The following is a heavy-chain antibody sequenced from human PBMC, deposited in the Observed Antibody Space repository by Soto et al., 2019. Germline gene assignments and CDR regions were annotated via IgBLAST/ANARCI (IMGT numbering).Heavy chain of an antibody. D-gene: IGHD3-22*01. CDR1: GFTFRSYA. CDR2: ISGSGHSS. Sequence: GGSLRLSCEASGFTFRSYAMIWVRQAPGKGLEWVSTISGSGHSSYDADPVTGRFTVSRDNSKNMLYLQMDTLGAEDTAVYYCAKLYHYYDSSGYYSDALDIWGQGTLVTVSS. V-gene: IGHV3-23*01. J-gene: IGHJ3*02. CDR3: AKLYHYYDSSGYYSDALDI.